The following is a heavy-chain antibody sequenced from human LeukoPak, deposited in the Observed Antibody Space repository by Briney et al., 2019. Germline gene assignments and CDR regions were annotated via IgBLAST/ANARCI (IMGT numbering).Heavy chain of an antibody. Sequence: GGSLRLSCAASGFTFNTYAMSWVRQAPGKGLEWVSAIGGSVTSTYYAASVKGRFTISRDNSDNTLYLQMSSLRAEDTAIYYCARDRDRPYFDYWGRGTLVTVSS. V-gene: IGHV3-23*01. CDR1: GFTFNTYA. J-gene: IGHJ4*02. CDR3: ARDRDRPYFDY. CDR2: IGGSVTST.